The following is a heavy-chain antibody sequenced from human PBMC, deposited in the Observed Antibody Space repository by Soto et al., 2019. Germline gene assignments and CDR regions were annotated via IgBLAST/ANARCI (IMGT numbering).Heavy chain of an antibody. J-gene: IGHJ3*02. CDR3: ARSMAPYWGSNDAFDI. CDR1: GFSLSNARMG. D-gene: IGHD2-21*01. Sequence: QVTLKESGPVLVNPTETLTLTCTVSGFSLSNARMGVSWIRQPPGKALEWLAHIFSNDEKSYSTSLKSRLTISKDTSKSQVVLTMTNMDPVDTATYYCARSMAPYWGSNDAFDIWGQGTMVTVSS. V-gene: IGHV2-26*01. CDR2: IFSNDEK.